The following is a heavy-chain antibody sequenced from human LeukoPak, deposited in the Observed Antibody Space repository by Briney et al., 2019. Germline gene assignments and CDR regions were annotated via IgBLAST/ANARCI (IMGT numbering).Heavy chain of an antibody. D-gene: IGHD3-10*01. CDR3: ARAGLLYYYGSGSYPDY. CDR1: GYTFTSYG. Sequence: GASVKVSCKASGYTFTSYGISWVRQAPGQGLEWMGWISAYNGNTNYAQKLQGRVTMTTDTSTSTAYMELRSLRSDDTAVYYCARAGLLYYYGSGSYPDYWGQGTLVTVSS. J-gene: IGHJ4*02. V-gene: IGHV1-18*01. CDR2: ISAYNGNT.